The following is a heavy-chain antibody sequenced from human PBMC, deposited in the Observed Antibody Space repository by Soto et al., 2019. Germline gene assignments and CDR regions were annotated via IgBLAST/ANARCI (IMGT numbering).Heavy chain of an antibody. Sequence: GGSLRLSCAASGFTFSSYSMNWVRQAPGEGLEWVSSISSSSSYIYYGDLVKGRFSFCRGYGKNSLYLRKDRPRAVASAVSSCAREQLNVVPAAIEVLRYYYGMDVWGQGSTVTVSS. CDR2: ISSSSSYI. D-gene: IGHD2-2*01. J-gene: IGHJ6*02. CDR1: GFTFSSYS. V-gene: IGHV3-21*01. CDR3: AREQLNVVPAAIEVLRYYYGMDV.